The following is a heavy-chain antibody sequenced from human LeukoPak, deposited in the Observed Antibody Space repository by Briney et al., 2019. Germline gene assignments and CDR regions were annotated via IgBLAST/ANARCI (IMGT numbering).Heavy chain of an antibody. J-gene: IGHJ3*01. V-gene: IGHV1-18*01. Sequence: GASVTHTFKTSGYRFKVYDILWVRQAPGHGLDYVGWISTYTGRARYAQKFQGRVSVIIDTSTSTAYLELTNLTSSDTGLYYCARADGSNTGTNGFDVWGLGRIVPVAS. D-gene: IGHD4-11*01. CDR3: ARADGSNTGTNGFDV. CDR2: ISTYTGRA. CDR1: GYRFKVYD.